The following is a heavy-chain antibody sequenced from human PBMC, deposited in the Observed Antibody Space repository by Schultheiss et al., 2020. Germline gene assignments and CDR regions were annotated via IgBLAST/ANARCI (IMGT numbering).Heavy chain of an antibody. Sequence: GGSLRLSCTASGFTFSSYAMSWVRQAPGKGLEWVTAISGSGGSTYYADSVKGRFTISRDNSKNTLYLQMNSLRAEDTAVYYCARDRYGGWWHFDYWGQGTLVTVSS. J-gene: IGHJ4*02. CDR1: GFTFSSYA. V-gene: IGHV3-23*01. CDR2: ISGSGGST. CDR3: ARDRYGGWWHFDY. D-gene: IGHD1-26*01.